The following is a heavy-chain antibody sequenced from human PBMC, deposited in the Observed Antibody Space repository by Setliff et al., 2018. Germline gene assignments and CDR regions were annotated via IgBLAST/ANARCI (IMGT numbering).Heavy chain of an antibody. Sequence: SLRLSCAASAFTFSNAWMSWVRQAPGKGLEWVGRIKSKTDGGTTDYAAPVKGRFTISRDDSKNTLYLQMNSLETEDTATYYCAHKYGDYVRYFQHWGQGTLVTVSS. CDR2: IKSKTDGGTT. J-gene: IGHJ1*01. CDR1: AFTFSNAW. CDR3: AHKYGDYVRYFQH. V-gene: IGHV3-15*01. D-gene: IGHD4-17*01.